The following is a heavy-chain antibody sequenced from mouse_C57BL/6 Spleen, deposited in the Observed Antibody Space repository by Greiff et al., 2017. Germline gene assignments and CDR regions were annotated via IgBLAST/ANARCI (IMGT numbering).Heavy chain of an antibody. D-gene: IGHD2-4*01. V-gene: IGHV1-15*01. J-gene: IGHJ3*01. Sequence: VQLQQSGAELVRPGASVTLSCKASGYTFTDYEMHWVKQTPVHGLEWIGAIDPETGGTAYNQKFKGKAILTADKSSSTAYMELRSLTSEDSAVYYCTRGGVYYDYGGAWFAYGGQGALVTVSA. CDR1: GYTFTDYE. CDR2: IDPETGGT. CDR3: TRGGVYYDYGGAWFAY.